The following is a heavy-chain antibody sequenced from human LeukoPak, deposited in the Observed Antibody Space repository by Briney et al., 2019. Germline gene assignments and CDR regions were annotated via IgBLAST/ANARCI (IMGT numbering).Heavy chain of an antibody. CDR3: AKWGDYDVLTGYYVSDY. V-gene: IGHV3-23*01. J-gene: IGHJ4*02. CDR2: ITGGGGNT. Sequence: GGSLRLSCAASGYTFSNYAMSWVRQAPGKGLEWVSAITGGGGNTYYADSVKGRFTISRDNSKNTVFLQMNSLRAEDTAVYYCAKWGDYDVLTGYYVSDYWGQGTLVTVSS. D-gene: IGHD3-9*01. CDR1: GYTFSNYA.